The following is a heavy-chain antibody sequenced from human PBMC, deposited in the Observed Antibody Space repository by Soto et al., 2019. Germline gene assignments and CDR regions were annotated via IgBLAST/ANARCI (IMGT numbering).Heavy chain of an antibody. D-gene: IGHD6-13*01. CDR1: GGTFSSYT. CDR3: ARDRVIAAAGTYYYYYMDV. V-gene: IGHV1-69*04. J-gene: IGHJ6*03. Sequence: ASVKVSCKASGGTFSSYTISWVRQAPGQGLEWMGMIIPILGIANYAQKFQGRVTITADKSTSTAYMELSSLRSEDTAVYYCARDRVIAAAGTYYYYYMDVWGKGTTVTVSS. CDR2: IIPILGIA.